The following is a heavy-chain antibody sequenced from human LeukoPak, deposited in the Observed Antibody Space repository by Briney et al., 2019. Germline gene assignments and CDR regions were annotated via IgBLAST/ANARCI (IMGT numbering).Heavy chain of an antibody. Sequence: SETLSLTCTVSGYSISSGYYWGWIRPPPGKGLEWIGSIYHSGSTYYNPSLKSRVTISVDTSKNQFSLKLSSVTAADTAVYYCARDRYGDRGGIFDYWGQGTLVTVSS. D-gene: IGHD4-17*01. CDR3: ARDRYGDRGGIFDY. CDR2: IYHSGST. J-gene: IGHJ4*02. CDR1: GYSISSGYY. V-gene: IGHV4-38-2*02.